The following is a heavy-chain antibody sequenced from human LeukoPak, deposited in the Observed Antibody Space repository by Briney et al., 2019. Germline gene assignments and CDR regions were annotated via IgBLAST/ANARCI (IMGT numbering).Heavy chain of an antibody. D-gene: IGHD3-10*01. CDR1: GGSISSSY. Sequence: SETLSLTCTVSGGSISSSYWSWIRQPPGKGLEWIGYIYYSGSTNYNPSLKSRVTISVDTSKNQFSLKLSSVTPADTAVYYCARGGYYGSGNDFRFDPWGQGTLVTVSS. CDR2: IYYSGST. V-gene: IGHV4-59*01. CDR3: ARGGYYGSGNDFRFDP. J-gene: IGHJ5*02.